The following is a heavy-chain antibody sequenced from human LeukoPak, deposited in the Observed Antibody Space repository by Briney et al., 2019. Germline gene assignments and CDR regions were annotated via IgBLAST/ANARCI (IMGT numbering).Heavy chain of an antibody. CDR3: ARDGRNYYARWFDP. J-gene: IGHJ5*02. CDR2: ISSSGSTI. D-gene: IGHD3-10*01. CDR1: GFTFNNYW. Sequence: GGSLRLSCAASGFTFNNYWMSWVRQAPGKGLEWVSYISSSGSTIYYADSVKGRFTISRDNAKNSLYLQMNSLRAEDTAVYYCARDGRNYYARWFDPWGQGTLVTVSS. V-gene: IGHV3-11*01.